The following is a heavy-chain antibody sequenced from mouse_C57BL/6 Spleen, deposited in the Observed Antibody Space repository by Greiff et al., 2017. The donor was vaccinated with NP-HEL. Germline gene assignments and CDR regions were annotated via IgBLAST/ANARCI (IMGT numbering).Heavy chain of an antibody. V-gene: IGHV1-78*01. CDR1: GYTFTDHT. CDR3: AREYYYGSRSWFAY. CDR2: IYPRDGST. J-gene: IGHJ3*01. Sequence: VQRVESDAELVKPGASVKISCKVSGYTFTDHTIHWMKQRPEQGLEWIGYIYPRDGSTKYNEKFKGKATLTADKSSSTAYMQLNSLTSEDSAVYFCAREYYYGSRSWFAYWGQGTLVTVSA. D-gene: IGHD1-1*01.